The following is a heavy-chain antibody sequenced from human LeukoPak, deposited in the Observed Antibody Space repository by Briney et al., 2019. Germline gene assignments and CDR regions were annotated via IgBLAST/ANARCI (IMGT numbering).Heavy chain of an antibody. CDR3: ARRGVPAAMGPHGFDP. Sequence: SETLSLTCAVYGGSFSGYYWSWIRQPPGKGLEWIGEINHSGSTNYNPSLKSRVTISVDTSKNQFSLKLSSVTAADTAVYYCARRGVPAAMGPHGFDPWGRGTRVTVSS. D-gene: IGHD2-2*01. V-gene: IGHV4-34*01. CDR2: INHSGST. J-gene: IGHJ5*02. CDR1: GGSFSGYY.